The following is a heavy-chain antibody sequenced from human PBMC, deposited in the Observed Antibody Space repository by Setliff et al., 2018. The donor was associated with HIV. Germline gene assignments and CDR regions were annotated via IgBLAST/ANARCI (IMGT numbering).Heavy chain of an antibody. CDR1: GYIFLGYD. J-gene: IGHJ4*02. V-gene: IGHV1-18*04. CDR2: IDVNKGNT. Sequence: ASVKVSCKASGYIFLGYDISWVRQAPGQGLEWMGWIDVNKGNTNYAEKFQGRVTLTTDTSTNKAYMEVSSLTSDDTAVYYCVRDGIIRTTRVFDYWGQGTLVTVSS. D-gene: IGHD3-16*02. CDR3: VRDGIIRTTRVFDY.